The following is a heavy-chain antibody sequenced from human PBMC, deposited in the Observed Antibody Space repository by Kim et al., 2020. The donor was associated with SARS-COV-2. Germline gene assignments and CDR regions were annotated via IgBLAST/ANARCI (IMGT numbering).Heavy chain of an antibody. Sequence: GGSLRLSCAASGFTFSSYAMSWVRQAPGKGLEWVSAISGSGGSTYYADSVKGRFTISRDNSKNTLYLQMNSLRAEDTAVYYCAKSTQDYYDILTEYYFDYWGQGTLVTVSS. CDR1: GFTFSSYA. CDR3: AKSTQDYYDILTEYYFDY. D-gene: IGHD3-9*01. CDR2: ISGSGGST. V-gene: IGHV3-23*01. J-gene: IGHJ4*02.